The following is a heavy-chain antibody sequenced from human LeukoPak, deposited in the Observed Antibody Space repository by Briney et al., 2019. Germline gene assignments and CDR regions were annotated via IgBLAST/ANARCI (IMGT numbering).Heavy chain of an antibody. J-gene: IGHJ4*02. V-gene: IGHV3-15*01. CDR1: GFTFSNAW. CDR3: TTDYDDYVFRSDC. CDR2: IKSKTAGGTT. Sequence: GGSLRLSCAASGFTFSNAWMNWVRQAPGKGLEWVGRIKSKTAGGTTDYAAPVKGRFIISRDDSKNTLYLQMNSLKTEDTAVYYCTTDYDDYVFRSDCWGQGTLVTVSS. D-gene: IGHD4-17*01.